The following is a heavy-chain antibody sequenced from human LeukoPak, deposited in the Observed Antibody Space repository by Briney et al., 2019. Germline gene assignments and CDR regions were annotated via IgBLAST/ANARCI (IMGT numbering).Heavy chain of an antibody. Sequence: SETLSLTCTVSGGSISSYCWSWIRQPPGKGLEWIGYIYYSGSTNYNPSLKSRVTISVDTSKNQFSLKLSSVTAADTAVYYCARDKKILGLDYWGQGTLVTVSS. V-gene: IGHV4-59*01. CDR2: IYYSGST. CDR3: ARDKKILGLDY. J-gene: IGHJ4*02. CDR1: GGSISSYC. D-gene: IGHD2-15*01.